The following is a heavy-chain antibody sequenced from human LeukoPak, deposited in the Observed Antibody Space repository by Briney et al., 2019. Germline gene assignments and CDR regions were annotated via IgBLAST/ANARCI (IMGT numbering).Heavy chain of an antibody. CDR1: GYTFTGYY. CDR2: INPNSGGT. J-gene: IGHJ3*02. V-gene: IGHV1-2*02. CDR3: ARGAVVPAADAFDI. Sequence: ASVKVSCKASGYTFTGYYMHWVRQAPGQGLEWMEWINPNSGGTNYAQKFQGRVTMTRDTSISTAYMELSRLRSDDTAVYYCARGAVVPAADAFDIWGQGTMVTVSS. D-gene: IGHD2-2*01.